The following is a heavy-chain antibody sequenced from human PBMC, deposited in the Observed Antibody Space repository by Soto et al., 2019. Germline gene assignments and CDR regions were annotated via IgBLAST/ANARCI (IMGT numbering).Heavy chain of an antibody. CDR3: AKDPYSGSYYGWFDP. CDR1: GFTFSSYA. Sequence: GGSLRLSCAASGFTFSSYAMSWVRQAPGKGLEWVSAISGSGGSTYYADSVKGRFTISRDNSKNTLYLQMNSLRAEDTAVYYCAKDPYSGSYYGWFDPWGQGTLVTVSS. D-gene: IGHD1-26*01. J-gene: IGHJ5*02. V-gene: IGHV3-23*01. CDR2: ISGSGGST.